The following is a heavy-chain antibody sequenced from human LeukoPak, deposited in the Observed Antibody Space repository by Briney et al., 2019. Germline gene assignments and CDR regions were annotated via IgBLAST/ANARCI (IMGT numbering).Heavy chain of an antibody. V-gene: IGHV4-4*07. D-gene: IGHD6-19*01. CDR3: ARGSSGWYSIDY. Sequence: SETLSLTCTVSGGSINNYYWSWIRQPAGKGLEWIGRIYSSGTTNYNPSLNSRVTMSVDTFKNQFSLKLSSVSAADTAVYYCARGSSGWYSIDYWGQGTLVTVSS. J-gene: IGHJ4*02. CDR1: GGSINNYY. CDR2: IYSSGTT.